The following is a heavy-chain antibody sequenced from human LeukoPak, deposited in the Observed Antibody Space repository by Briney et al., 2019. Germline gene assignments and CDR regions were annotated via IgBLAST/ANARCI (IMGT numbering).Heavy chain of an antibody. J-gene: IGHJ6*02. CDR2: ISAYNGNT. D-gene: IGHD4-23*01. CDR1: GYTFTSYG. CDR3: ARDPGMVTTPYYYGMDV. Sequence: ASVKVSCKASGYTFTSYGISWMRQAPGQGLEWMGWISAYNGNTNYAQKLQGRVTMTTDTSTSTAYMELRSLRSDDTAVYYCARDPGMVTTPYYYGMDVWGQGTTVTVSS. V-gene: IGHV1-18*01.